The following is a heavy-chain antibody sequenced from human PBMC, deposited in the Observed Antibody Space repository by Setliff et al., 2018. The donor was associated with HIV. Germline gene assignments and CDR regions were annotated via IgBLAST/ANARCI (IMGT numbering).Heavy chain of an antibody. CDR3: ARAQLRYLANDFYFDF. D-gene: IGHD3-9*01. CDR1: GYSISSDYY. V-gene: IGHV4-38-2*01. J-gene: IGHJ4*02. Sequence: PSETLSLTCAASGYSISSDYYWGWIRQPPGKGLEWIGSIYHSGNTYYNPSLKSRVTITVDASKSQFSLKVSSVTAADAAVYYCARAQLRYLANDFYFDFWGQGTPVTVSS. CDR2: IYHSGNT.